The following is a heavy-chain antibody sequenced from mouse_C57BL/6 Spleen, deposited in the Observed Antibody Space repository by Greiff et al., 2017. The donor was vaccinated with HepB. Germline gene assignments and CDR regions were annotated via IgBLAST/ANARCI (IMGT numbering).Heavy chain of an antibody. CDR3: ARYRTMDY. J-gene: IGHJ4*01. CDR1: GFTFTDYY. Sequence: EVKLMESGGGLVQPGGSLSLSCAASGFTFTDYYMSWVRQPPGKALEWLGFIRNKANGYTTEYSASVKGRFTISRDNSQSILYLQMNALRAEDSATYYCARYRTMDYWGQGTSVTVSS. V-gene: IGHV7-3*01. CDR2: IRNKANGYTT.